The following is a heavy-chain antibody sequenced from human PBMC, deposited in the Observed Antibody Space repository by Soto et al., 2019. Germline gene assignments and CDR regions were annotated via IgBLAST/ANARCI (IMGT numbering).Heavy chain of an antibody. D-gene: IGHD3-16*01. CDR2: VYWDDDK. CDR3: AHCMGGVASS. J-gene: IGHJ5*02. CDR1: GFSLNTRDVG. Sequence: QITLNESGPALVKPTQTLTLTCTFSGFSLNTRDVGVGWIRQPPGKALEWLGVVYWDDDKTYSPSLKSRLTITKDTPKNQVVLRMTKMDPVDTVTYYCAHCMGGVASSWGQGTLVTVSS. V-gene: IGHV2-5*02.